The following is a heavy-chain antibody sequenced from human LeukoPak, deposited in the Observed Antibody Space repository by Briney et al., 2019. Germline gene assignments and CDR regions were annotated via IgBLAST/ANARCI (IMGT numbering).Heavy chain of an antibody. CDR1: GFTFSSYG. J-gene: IGHJ5*02. CDR2: IWYDGSNK. Sequence: GGSLRLSCAASGFTFSSYGMHWVRQAPGKGLEWVAVIWYDGSNKYYADSVKGRFTISRDNSKNTLYLQMNSLRAEDTAVYYCAKGGLPYSSSWYAGDWFDPWGQGTLVTVSS. CDR3: AKGGLPYSSSWYAGDWFDP. D-gene: IGHD6-13*01. V-gene: IGHV3-33*06.